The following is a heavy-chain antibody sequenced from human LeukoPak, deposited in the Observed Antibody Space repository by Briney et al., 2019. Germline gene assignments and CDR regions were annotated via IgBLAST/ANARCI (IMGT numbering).Heavy chain of an antibody. J-gene: IGHJ4*02. V-gene: IGHV4-34*01. Sequence: GSLRLSCAASGFTFSSAWMTWVRQAPGKGLEWVGEINHSGSTNYNPSLKSRVTISVDTSKNQFSLKLSSVTAADTAVYYCARGKRRGYSYGYDYWGQGTLVTVSS. CDR1: GFTFSSAW. CDR2: INHSGST. CDR3: ARGKRRGYSYGYDY. D-gene: IGHD5-18*01.